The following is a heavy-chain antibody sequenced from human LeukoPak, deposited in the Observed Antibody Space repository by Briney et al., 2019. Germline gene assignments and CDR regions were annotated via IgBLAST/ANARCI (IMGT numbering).Heavy chain of an antibody. Sequence: GGSLRLSCAASGFTFSSYGMHWVRQAPGKGLEWVAVISYDGSNKYYADSVKGRFTISRDNSKNTLYLQMNSLRAEDTAVYYCAKQGSSSDDYYFDYRGQGTLVTVSS. CDR2: ISYDGSNK. CDR3: AKQGSSSDDYYFDY. D-gene: IGHD6-13*01. J-gene: IGHJ4*02. CDR1: GFTFSSYG. V-gene: IGHV3-30*18.